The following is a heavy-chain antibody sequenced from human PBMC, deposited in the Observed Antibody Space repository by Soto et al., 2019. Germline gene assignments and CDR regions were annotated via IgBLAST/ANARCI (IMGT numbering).Heavy chain of an antibody. V-gene: IGHV4-31*03. J-gene: IGHJ5*02. D-gene: IGHD3-16*02. CDR3: ARMGLHLGELSRNWFDP. CDR2: IYYSGRT. CDR1: GGSISSGDYY. Sequence: QVQLQESGPGLVKPSQTLSLTCTLSGGSISSGDYYWSWIRHPPGKGLEWIGNIYYSGRTNYTPSLKNRLNISLDTSNNHFSLKLTSVTAADTAVYYCARMGLHLGELSRNWFDPWGQGTLVTVSS.